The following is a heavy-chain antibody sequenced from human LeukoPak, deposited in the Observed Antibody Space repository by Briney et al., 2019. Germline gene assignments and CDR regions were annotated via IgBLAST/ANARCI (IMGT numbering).Heavy chain of an antibody. CDR1: GYTNSSGYQ. CDR3: ARIIAASQDVFDI. D-gene: IGHD6-6*01. J-gene: IGHJ3*02. Sequence: SETLSLTCIISGYTNSSGYQWGWIRQPPGKGLEWIGNIYYSGSTYYNPSLKGRLTMSVDRSNNLFSLNLNSVTAADTAVYYCARIIAASQDVFDIWGQGTMITVSS. V-gene: IGHV4-38-2*02. CDR2: IYYSGST.